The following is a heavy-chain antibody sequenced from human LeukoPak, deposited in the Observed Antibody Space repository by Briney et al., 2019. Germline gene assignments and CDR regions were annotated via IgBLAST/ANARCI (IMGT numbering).Heavy chain of an antibody. J-gene: IGHJ5*02. Sequence: SETLSLTCAVYGGSFSGYYWSWIRQPPGKGLEWIGEINHSGSTNYNPSLKSRVTISVDTSKNQFSLKLSSVTAADTALYYCARVAVVVPAAIAWFDPWGQGTLVTVSS. CDR1: GGSFSGYY. CDR3: ARVAVVVPAAIAWFDP. V-gene: IGHV4-34*01. CDR2: INHSGST. D-gene: IGHD2-2*01.